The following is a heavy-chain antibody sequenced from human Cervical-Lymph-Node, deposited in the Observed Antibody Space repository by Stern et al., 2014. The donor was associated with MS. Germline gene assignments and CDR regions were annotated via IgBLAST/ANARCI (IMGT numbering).Heavy chain of an antibody. CDR2: LFSNDEH. CDR3: ARMLYYDILTGSETLDY. J-gene: IGHJ4*02. CDR1: GFSLSNARMG. V-gene: IGHV2-26*01. D-gene: IGHD3-9*01. Sequence: QVTLKESGPVLVKPTETLTLTCTVSGFSLSNARMGVSWIRQPPGKALEWLAHLFSNDEHPYSTSLKSRLTISKDASKSQVVLTMTNMDPVDTATYYCARMLYYDILTGSETLDYWGQGTLVTVSS.